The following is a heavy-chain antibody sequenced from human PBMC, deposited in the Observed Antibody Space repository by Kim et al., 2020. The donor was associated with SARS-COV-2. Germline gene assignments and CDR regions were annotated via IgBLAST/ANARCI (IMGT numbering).Heavy chain of an antibody. V-gene: IGHV3-74*01. Sequence: GTTDADAVKGRCTISGDNAKHALYLQMNSLGAEDTAVYYCARIGSSPPFDWGQGTLVTVSS. J-gene: IGHJ4*02. D-gene: IGHD1-26*01. CDR2: GT. CDR3: ARIGSSPPFD.